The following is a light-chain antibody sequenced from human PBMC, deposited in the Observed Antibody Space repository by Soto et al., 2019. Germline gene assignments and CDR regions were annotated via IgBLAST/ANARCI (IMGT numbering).Light chain of an antibody. CDR2: GAS. J-gene: IGKJ3*01. CDR1: QSVSSSY. CDR3: QQYGSSPFT. Sequence: EFVLTRSPGTLSLSPWERATLSCRASQSVSSSYLAWYQQKPGQAPRLLIYGASSRATGIPDRFSGSGSGTDFTLTISRLEPEDFAVYYCQQYGSSPFTFGPGTKVDIK. V-gene: IGKV3-20*01.